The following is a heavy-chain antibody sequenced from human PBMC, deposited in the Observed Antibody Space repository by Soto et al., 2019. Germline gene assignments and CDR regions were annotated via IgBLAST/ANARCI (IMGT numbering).Heavy chain of an antibody. J-gene: IGHJ5*02. V-gene: IGHV2-5*02. CDR2: IYGDDDK. CDR3: AHTPSYSTNRYIRDDWFDP. Sequence: QITLNESGPALVKPTQTLTLTCTFSGFSLTTSGVGVHWLRQPPGKALEWLAVIYGDDDKRYNPSLETRLTITKDTPKNQVVLTTTNMDPLDTATYYCAHTPSYSTNRYIRDDWFDPWGQGTLVTVSS. CDR1: GFSLTTSGVG. D-gene: IGHD6-13*01.